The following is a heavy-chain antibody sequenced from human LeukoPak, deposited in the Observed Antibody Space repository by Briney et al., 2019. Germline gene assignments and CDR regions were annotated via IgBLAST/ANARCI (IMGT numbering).Heavy chain of an antibody. CDR2: ISSSSSYI. J-gene: IGHJ4*02. V-gene: IGHV3-11*06. Sequence: PGGSLRLSCAASGFTFSDYYMSWIRQAPGKGLEWVSSISSSSSYIYYADSVKGRFTVSRDNAKNSLYLQMNSLRAEDTAVYYCARGVANQPPDYWGQGTLVTVSS. CDR3: ARGVANQPPDY. CDR1: GFTFSDYY. D-gene: IGHD2-15*01.